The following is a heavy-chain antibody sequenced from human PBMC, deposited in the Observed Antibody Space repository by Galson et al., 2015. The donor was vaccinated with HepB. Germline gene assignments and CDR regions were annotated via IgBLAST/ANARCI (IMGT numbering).Heavy chain of an antibody. J-gene: IGHJ6*03. CDR2: TYYRSKWYN. D-gene: IGHD2-2*01. V-gene: IGHV6-1*01. Sequence: CAISGDSVSSNSAAWNWIRQSPSRGLEWLGRTYYRSKWYNDYAVSVKSRITINPDTSKNQFSLQLNSVTAADTAVYYCARGVRDLRYCSSTSCYRYYYYYYMDVWGQGTLVTVPS. CDR1: GDSVSSNSAA. CDR3: ARGVRDLRYCSSTSCYRYYYYYYMDV.